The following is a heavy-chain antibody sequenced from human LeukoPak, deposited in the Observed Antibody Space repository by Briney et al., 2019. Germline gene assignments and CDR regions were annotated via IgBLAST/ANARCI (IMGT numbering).Heavy chain of an antibody. CDR1: GFTFSSYA. J-gene: IGHJ3*02. CDR3: AKVQGLSDAFDI. Sequence: GSLRLSCAASGFTFSSYAMSWVRQAPGKGLEWVSAISGSGGSTYYADSVKGRFTISRDNSKNTLYLQMNSLRAEDTAVYYCAKVQGLSDAFDIWGQGTMVTVSS. V-gene: IGHV3-23*01. D-gene: IGHD3-3*02. CDR2: ISGSGGST.